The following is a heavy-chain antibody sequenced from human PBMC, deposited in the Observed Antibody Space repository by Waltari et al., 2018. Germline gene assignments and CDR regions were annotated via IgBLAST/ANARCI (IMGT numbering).Heavy chain of an antibody. Sequence: QVQLVQSGAEVKKPGSSVKVSCKASGGTFSSYTISWVRQAPGQGLAWMGRIIPILGIANYAQKFQGRVTITADKSTSTAYMELSSLRSEDTAVYYCAGTCSSTSCYPAKDYWGQGTLVTVSS. D-gene: IGHD2-2*01. CDR2: IIPILGIA. V-gene: IGHV1-69*02. J-gene: IGHJ4*02. CDR1: GGTFSSYT. CDR3: AGTCSSTSCYPAKDY.